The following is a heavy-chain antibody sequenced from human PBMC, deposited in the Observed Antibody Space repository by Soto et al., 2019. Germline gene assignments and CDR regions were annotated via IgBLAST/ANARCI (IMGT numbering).Heavy chain of an antibody. J-gene: IGHJ4*02. D-gene: IGHD2-15*01. Sequence: GGSLRLSCPASGFTFSSYGMHWVRQAPGKGLEWVAVISYDGSNKYYADSVKGRFTISRDNSKNTLYLQMNSLRAEDTAVYYCAKDPKVEYYFDYWGQGTLVTVSS. CDR2: ISYDGSNK. V-gene: IGHV3-30*18. CDR3: AKDPKVEYYFDY. CDR1: GFTFSSYG.